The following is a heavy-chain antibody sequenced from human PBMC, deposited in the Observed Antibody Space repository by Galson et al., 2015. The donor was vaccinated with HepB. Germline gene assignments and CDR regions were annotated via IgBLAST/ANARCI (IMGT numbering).Heavy chain of an antibody. CDR2: IYWDGDK. CDR3: AHTFYSGGWYDSHYFDY. V-gene: IGHV2-5*02. Sequence: PALVKPTQTLTLTCTFSGFSLSTYGMGVGWIRQPPGKALEWLALIYWDGDKRYSPFLERRLSITMDTSKNQVVLTLTNMDPVDTATYYCAHTFYSGGWYDSHYFDYWGQGALVTVSS. CDR1: GFSLSTYGMG. J-gene: IGHJ4*02. D-gene: IGHD6-19*01.